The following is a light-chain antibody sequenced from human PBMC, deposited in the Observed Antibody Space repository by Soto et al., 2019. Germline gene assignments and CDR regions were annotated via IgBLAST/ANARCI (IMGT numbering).Light chain of an antibody. Sequence: EIVLTQSPGTLSLSPGERATLSCRASQTVSSNYLAWYRQQPGPAPRLLIYGASSRATGIPDRVSGSGSGKDCTLTISRLEPEDFAVYYCQQYGSSPCTFGQGTKLEIK. CDR2: GAS. J-gene: IGKJ2*02. CDR1: QTVSSNY. CDR3: QQYGSSPCT. V-gene: IGKV3-20*01.